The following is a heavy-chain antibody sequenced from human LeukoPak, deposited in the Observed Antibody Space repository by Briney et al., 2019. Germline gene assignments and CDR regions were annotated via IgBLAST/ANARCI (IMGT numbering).Heavy chain of an antibody. CDR1: GGTFSSYA. CDR3: AREYPNLHGVDY. CDR2: IIPIFGTA. J-gene: IGHJ4*02. Sequence: SCXASGGTFSSYAISWVRQAPGQGLEWMGGIIPIFGTANYAQKFQGRVTITADESTSTAYMELSSLRSEDTAVYYCAREYPNLHGVDYWGQGTLVTVSS. V-gene: IGHV1-69*01. D-gene: IGHD1-14*01.